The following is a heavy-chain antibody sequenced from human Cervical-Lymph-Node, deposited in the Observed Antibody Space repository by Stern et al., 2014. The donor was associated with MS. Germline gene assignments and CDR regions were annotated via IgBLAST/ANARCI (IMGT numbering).Heavy chain of an antibody. CDR1: GFSFNTYS. CDR2: ISSSRSTI. Sequence: EMQLVESGGDLVQPGGSLRLSCTASGFSFNTYSMNWVRRAPGRGLEWISYISSSRSTIYYADSVKGRFTVSRDNAKKSLFLQMDSLRADDSAVYFCARGASYCGPDCSPAEVYIFYHGMDVWGQGTTVTVSS. CDR3: ARGASYCGPDCSPAEVYIFYHGMDV. J-gene: IGHJ6*02. D-gene: IGHD2-21*02. V-gene: IGHV3-48*01.